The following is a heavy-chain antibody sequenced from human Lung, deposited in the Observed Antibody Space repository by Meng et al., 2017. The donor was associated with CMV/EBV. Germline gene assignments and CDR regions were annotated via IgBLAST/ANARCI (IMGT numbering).Heavy chain of an antibody. CDR3: ARAPIPYYGMDA. CDR2: ISGSGGST. Sequence: GEXXKISCAASGFTFSSYAMSWVRQAPGKGLEWVSAISGSGGSTYYADSVKGRFTISRDNSKNTLYLQMNSLRAEDTAVYYCARAPIPYYGMDAWGQGTTVTVSS. V-gene: IGHV3-23*01. J-gene: IGHJ6*02. CDR1: GFTFSSYA.